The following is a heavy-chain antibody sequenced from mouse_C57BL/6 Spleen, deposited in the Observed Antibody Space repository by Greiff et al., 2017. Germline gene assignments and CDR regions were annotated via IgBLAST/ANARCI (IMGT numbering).Heavy chain of an antibody. CDR1: GFTFTDYY. CDR2: VYPYNGGI. D-gene: IGHD2-1*01. CDR3: ASYSYYNAMDY. V-gene: IGHV1-36*01. J-gene: IGHJ4*01. Sequence: LVKPGPSVKISCKASGFTFTDYYMHWVKQSHGKSLEWIGLVYPYNGGIRYNQKFNGTAPLTVDTSSSTAYMALNSLTSEDSAVYYCASYSYYNAMDYWGQGTSVTVSS.